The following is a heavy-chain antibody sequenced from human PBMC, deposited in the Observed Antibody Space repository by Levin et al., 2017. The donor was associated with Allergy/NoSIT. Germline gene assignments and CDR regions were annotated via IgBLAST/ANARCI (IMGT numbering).Heavy chain of an antibody. J-gene: IGHJ4*02. Sequence: SETLSLTCTVSGGSISSGGYYWTWIRQHPGKGLEWIGYISYNGNTFYNPSLKSRLSISVDTSMNQFSLSLTSVTAADTAVYYCTRAEENVGYCTSSSCPYYFDYWGQGSLVIVSS. CDR3: TRAEENVGYCTSSSCPYYFDY. CDR1: GGSISSGGYY. CDR2: ISYNGNT. V-gene: IGHV4-31*03. D-gene: IGHD2-2*01.